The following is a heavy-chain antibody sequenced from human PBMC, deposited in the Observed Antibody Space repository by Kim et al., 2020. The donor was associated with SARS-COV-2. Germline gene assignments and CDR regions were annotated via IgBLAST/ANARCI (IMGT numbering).Heavy chain of an antibody. Sequence: SETLSLTCTVSGGSISSYYWSWIRQPPGKGLEWIGYIYHSGSTNYNPSLKSRVTISVDTSKNQFSLKLSSVTAADTAVYYCARASSGWFHFDYWGQGTLVTVSS. D-gene: IGHD6-19*01. CDR3: ARASSGWFHFDY. CDR2: IYHSGST. V-gene: IGHV4-59*01. CDR1: GGSISSYY. J-gene: IGHJ4*02.